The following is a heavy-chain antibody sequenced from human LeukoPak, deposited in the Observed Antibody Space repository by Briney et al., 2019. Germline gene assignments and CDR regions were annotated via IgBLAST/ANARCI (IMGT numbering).Heavy chain of an antibody. J-gene: IGHJ6*01. CDR2: IYYSGST. CDR3: ARGGSGYDSFYYYGMDV. V-gene: IGHV4-61*01. CDR1: GGSVSSGSNY. D-gene: IGHD5-12*01. Sequence: SETLSLTCTVSGGSVSSGSNYWSWIRQPPGKRLEWIGYIYYSGSTNYNPSLNSRVTISLDTSKNQFSLKLSSVTAADTAVYYCARGGSGYDSFYYYGMDVWGQGTTVTVSS.